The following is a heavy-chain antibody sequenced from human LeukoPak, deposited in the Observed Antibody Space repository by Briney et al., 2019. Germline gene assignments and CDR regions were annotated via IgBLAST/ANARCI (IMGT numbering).Heavy chain of an antibody. CDR1: GFTFSSYA. J-gene: IGHJ4*02. Sequence: PGGSLRLSCAASGFTFSSYAMSWVRQAPGKGLEWVSAISGSGGSTYYADSVKGRFAISRDSSKSTVYLQMNSLRAEDTAIYYCAKGIGKVGKYYFDYWGQGTLVTVSS. CDR3: AKGIGKVGKYYFDY. V-gene: IGHV3-23*01. D-gene: IGHD3-10*01. CDR2: ISGSGGST.